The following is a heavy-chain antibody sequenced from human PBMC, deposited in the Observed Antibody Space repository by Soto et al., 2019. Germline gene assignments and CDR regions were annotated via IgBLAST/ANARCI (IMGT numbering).Heavy chain of an antibody. J-gene: IGHJ5*02. CDR1: GFTFSSYG. V-gene: IGHV3-30*18. CDR2: ISYDGSNK. Sequence: GGSLRLSCAASGFTFSSYGMHWVRQAPGKGLEWVAVISYDGSNKYYADSVKGRFTISRDNSKNTLYLQMNSLRAEDTAVYYCANLGTLWFGEFPGGPWYPGGQGPLVTVSS. CDR3: ANLGTLWFGEFPGGPWYP. D-gene: IGHD3-10*01.